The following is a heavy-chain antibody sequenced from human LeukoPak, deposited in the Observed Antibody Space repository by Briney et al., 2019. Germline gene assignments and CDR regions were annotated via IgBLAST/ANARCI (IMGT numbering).Heavy chain of an antibody. CDR1: GFTFSTYE. Sequence: GGSLRLSCAASGFTFSTYEMNWGRQAPGKGLEWVSYISSSGYTIFYADSVKGRFTISRDNAKNSLYLQMSSLRAEDTAVYYCARDLEYSTSFDYWGQGTLVTVSS. CDR2: ISSSGYTI. J-gene: IGHJ4*02. V-gene: IGHV3-48*03. D-gene: IGHD6-6*01. CDR3: ARDLEYSTSFDY.